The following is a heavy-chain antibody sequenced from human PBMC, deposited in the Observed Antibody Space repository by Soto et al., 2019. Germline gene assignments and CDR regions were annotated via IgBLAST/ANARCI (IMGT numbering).Heavy chain of an antibody. V-gene: IGHV3-11*01. CDR3: ARAQDRTPPPFDY. J-gene: IGHJ4*02. CDR1: GFTFSDYY. CDR2: ISSSSSPI. Sequence: PGGSLRLSCAASGFTFSDYYMSWIRQAPGKGLEWVSYISSSSSPIYYADSVKGRFTISRDNAKNSLFLQMNSLRAEDTAVYYCARAQDRTPPPFDYWGQGTLVTVSS.